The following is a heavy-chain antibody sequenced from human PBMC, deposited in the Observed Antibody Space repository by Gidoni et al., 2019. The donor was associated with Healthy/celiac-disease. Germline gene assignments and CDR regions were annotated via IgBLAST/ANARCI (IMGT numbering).Heavy chain of an antibody. CDR1: GFTFSSYG. D-gene: IGHD2-21*02. Sequence: QVQLVESGGGVVQPGRSLRLSCAASGFTFSSYGMHWVSQAPGKGLEWVAVISYDGNNKCYADSVKGRFTLSRDNSKNTLYLQMNRLGAEDTAVYYCAKGDPSSCGGDCYPFDYWGQGTLVTVSS. V-gene: IGHV3-30*18. CDR2: ISYDGNNK. CDR3: AKGDPSSCGGDCYPFDY. J-gene: IGHJ4*02.